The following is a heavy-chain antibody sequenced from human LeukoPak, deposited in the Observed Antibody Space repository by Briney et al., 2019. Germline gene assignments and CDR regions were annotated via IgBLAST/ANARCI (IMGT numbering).Heavy chain of an antibody. V-gene: IGHV3-64D*06. J-gene: IGHJ3*01. CDR2: ISSNGDNT. CDR1: GFPFNTYA. D-gene: IGHD2-15*01. Sequence: TGGSLRLSCSASGFPFNTYAIHWVRQAPGKGLEYVAGISSNGDNTDFADSAKGRFTISRDNSKSTLFLQMNSLRAEDTAVYFCTRDSALLGVAFDLWAKGQWSPSLQ. CDR3: TRDSALLGVAFDL.